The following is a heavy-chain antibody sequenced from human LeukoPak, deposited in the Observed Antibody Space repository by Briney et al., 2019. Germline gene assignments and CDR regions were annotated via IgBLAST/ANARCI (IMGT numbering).Heavy chain of an antibody. Sequence: KSSETLSLTCAVYGGSFSGYYWSWIRQPPGKGLEWIGEINHSGSTNYNPSLKSRVTISVDTSKNQFSLKLSSVTAADTAVYYCARDFRYFDYWGQGTLVTVSS. J-gene: IGHJ4*02. CDR2: INHSGST. CDR1: GGSFSGYY. CDR3: ARDFRYFDY. V-gene: IGHV4-34*01.